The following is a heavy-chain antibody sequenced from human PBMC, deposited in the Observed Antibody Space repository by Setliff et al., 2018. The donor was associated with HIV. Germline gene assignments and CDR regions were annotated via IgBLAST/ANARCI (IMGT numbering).Heavy chain of an antibody. CDR2: ISSNGGST. D-gene: IGHD4-17*01. V-gene: IGHV3-64D*09. J-gene: IGHJ6*03. CDR1: GFTFSSYA. Sequence: GGSLRLSCSASGFTFSSYAMHWVRQAPGKGLEYVSAISSNGGSTYYADSVKGRFTIPRDNSKNPLYLQMSSLRAEDTAVYYCVKARVDGDYYYYYYMDVWGKGTTVTVSS. CDR3: VKARVDGDYYYYYYMDV.